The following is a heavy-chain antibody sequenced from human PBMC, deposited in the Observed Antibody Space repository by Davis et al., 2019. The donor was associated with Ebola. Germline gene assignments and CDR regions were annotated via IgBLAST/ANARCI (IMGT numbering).Heavy chain of an antibody. CDR3: ARDATPRGLNGMDV. V-gene: IGHV4-59*12. J-gene: IGHJ6*02. Sequence: SETLSLTCTVSGGSISTFYWNWIRQAPGKGLEWIGNVYYTGSTNYNPSLKSRVPISVDSSNNQFSLKLSSVTAADTAVYYCARDATPRGLNGMDVWGQGTTVTVSS. CDR1: GGSISTFY. CDR2: VYYTGST. D-gene: IGHD3-10*01.